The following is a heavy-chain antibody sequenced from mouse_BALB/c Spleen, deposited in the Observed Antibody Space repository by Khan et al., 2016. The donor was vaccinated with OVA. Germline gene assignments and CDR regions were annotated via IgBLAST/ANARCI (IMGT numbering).Heavy chain of an antibody. J-gene: IGHJ4*01. CDR2: IYPGDDSN. CDR3: AREGLRGVGVDY. D-gene: IGHD2-4*01. CDR1: GYTFTSYD. Sequence: QVQLQQSGPELVKPGDLVKISCKASGYTFTSYDINWVKQRPGQGLEWIGWIYPGDDSNKYNEQFKGKATLTADKSSNTAYMQFSSLTSENSAVXFCAREGLRGVGVDYWGQGTSVTVSS. V-gene: IGHV1S56*01.